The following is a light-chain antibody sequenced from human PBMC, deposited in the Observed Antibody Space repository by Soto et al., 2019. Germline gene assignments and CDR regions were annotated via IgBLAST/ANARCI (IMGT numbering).Light chain of an antibody. Sequence: QSALTQPASVSGSPGQSITISCTGTSSDVGGYNYVSWYQQHPGKAPKLMIYDVSNRPSGVSNRFSGSKSGNTASLTISGLHAENEADYYCSSYTSSSPSFGTGTKVTV. CDR2: DVS. CDR1: SSDVGGYNY. J-gene: IGLJ1*01. V-gene: IGLV2-14*01. CDR3: SSYTSSSPS.